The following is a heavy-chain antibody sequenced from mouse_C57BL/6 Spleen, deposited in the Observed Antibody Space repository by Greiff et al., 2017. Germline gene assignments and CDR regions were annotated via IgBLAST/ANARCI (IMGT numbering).Heavy chain of an antibody. CDR2: IYPGDGDT. Sequence: VQLQQSGPELVKPGASVKISCKASGYAFSSSWMNWVKQRAGKGLEWIGRIYPGDGDTNYNGKFKGKATLTADKSSSTAYMQLSSLTSEDSAVYFCARTSFDYWGQGTTLTVSS. CDR3: ARTSFDY. CDR1: GYAFSSSW. V-gene: IGHV1-82*01. J-gene: IGHJ2*01.